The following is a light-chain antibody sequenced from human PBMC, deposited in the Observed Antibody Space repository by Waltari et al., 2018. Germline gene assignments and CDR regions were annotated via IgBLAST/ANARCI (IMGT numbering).Light chain of an antibody. V-gene: IGLV2-14*03. CDR1: SGDLGGYNY. CDR2: DVT. J-gene: IGLJ1*01. CDR3: SSYASSSTL. Sequence: QSALTQPASVSGSPGQSITISCIGTSGDLGGYNYVSWYQQHPGKAPKLFIYDVTTRPSGVSNRFSGSRSGNTASLTISGLQTEDEADYYCSSYASSSTLFGTGTKVTVL.